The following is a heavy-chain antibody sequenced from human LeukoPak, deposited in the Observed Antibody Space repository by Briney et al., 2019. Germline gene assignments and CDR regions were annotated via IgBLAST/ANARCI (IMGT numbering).Heavy chain of an antibody. D-gene: IGHD1-20*01. J-gene: IGHJ4*02. V-gene: IGHV3-23*01. CDR3: AKAASGNWNDVSDC. CDR2: ISGRGVST. Sequence: PGGSLRLSCAASGFTFSTYAMSWVRQAPGKGLEWVSAISGRGVSTSYADSVRGRFTISRDNSKNTLYLQMNSLRAEDTAVYYCAKAASGNWNDVSDCWGQGTLVTVSS. CDR1: GFTFSTYA.